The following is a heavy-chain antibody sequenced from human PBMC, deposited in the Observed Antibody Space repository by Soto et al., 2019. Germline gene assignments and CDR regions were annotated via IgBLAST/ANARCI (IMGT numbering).Heavy chain of an antibody. V-gene: IGHV4-39*01. J-gene: IGHJ4*02. CDR2: IYFSGST. D-gene: IGHD6-19*01. CDR3: ARTTWYSSGSCLDY. Sequence: QLQLQESGPGLVKPSETLSLTCTFSGGSISSSSYYWAWIRQPPGQGLEWIGTIYFSGSTYYKPSLKSRVTISVDTSKNQFSLKLSSVTAADTAVYYCARTTWYSSGSCLDYWGQGTLVTVSS. CDR1: GGSISSSSYY.